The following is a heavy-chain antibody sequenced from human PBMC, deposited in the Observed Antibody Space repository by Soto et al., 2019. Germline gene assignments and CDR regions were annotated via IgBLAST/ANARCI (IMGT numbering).Heavy chain of an antibody. D-gene: IGHD3-22*01. CDR1: GGTFSSYA. V-gene: IGHV1-69*13. CDR3: ARDYYDSSGYSY. J-gene: IGHJ4*02. CDR2: IIPIFGTA. Sequence: GASGKGSCKGSGGTFSSYAISWGRPAPGQGLEWMGGIIPIFGTANYAQKFQGRVTITADESTSTAYMELSSLRSEDTAVYYCARDYYDSSGYSYWGQGTLVTVSS.